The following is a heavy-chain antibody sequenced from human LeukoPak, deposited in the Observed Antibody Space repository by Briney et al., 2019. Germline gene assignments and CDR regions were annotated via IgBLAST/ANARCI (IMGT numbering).Heavy chain of an antibody. CDR3: ARDGTRVGGYCSSTSCYSWFDP. CDR2: ISAYNGNT. CDR1: GYTFTSYG. Sequence: GASVKVSCKASGYTFTSYGISWVRQATGQGLEWMGWISAYNGNTNYAQKLQGRVTMTTDTSTSTAYMELRSLRSDDTAVYYCARDGTRVGGYCSSTSCYSWFDPWGQGTLVTVSS. D-gene: IGHD2-2*01. V-gene: IGHV1-18*01. J-gene: IGHJ5*02.